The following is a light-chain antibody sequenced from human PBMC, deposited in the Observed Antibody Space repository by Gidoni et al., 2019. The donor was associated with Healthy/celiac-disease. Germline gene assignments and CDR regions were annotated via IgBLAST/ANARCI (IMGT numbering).Light chain of an antibody. CDR1: SGHSSYA. CDR2: LNSDGSH. Sequence: LVLTQSPSASASLAASVKLTCTLRSGHSSYAIAWHQQQPEKGPPYLMKLNSDGSHRKGDGIPDRFSCSSSGAERYLTIASLQSEDEADYYCQTWGTGIWVFGGGTKLTVL. V-gene: IGLV4-69*01. CDR3: QTWGTGIWV. J-gene: IGLJ3*02.